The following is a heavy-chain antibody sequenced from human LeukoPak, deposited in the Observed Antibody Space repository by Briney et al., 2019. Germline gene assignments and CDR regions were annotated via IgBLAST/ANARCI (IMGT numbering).Heavy chain of an antibody. CDR2: ISSSGSTI. J-gene: IGHJ6*04. Sequence: PGGSLRLSCAASGFTFSSYEMNWVRQAPGKGLEWVSYISSSGSTIYYADSVKGRSTISRDNAKNSLYLQMNSLRAEDTAVYYYAELGITMIGGVWGKGTTVTISS. D-gene: IGHD3-10*02. CDR3: AELGITMIGGV. V-gene: IGHV3-48*03. CDR1: GFTFSSYE.